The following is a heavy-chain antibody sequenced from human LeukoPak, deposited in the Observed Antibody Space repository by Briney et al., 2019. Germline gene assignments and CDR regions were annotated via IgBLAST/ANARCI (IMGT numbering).Heavy chain of an antibody. V-gene: IGHV1-18*01. Sequence: SSVKVSCKASGYTFSSYGISWVRQAPGQGLEWMAWISAYNGNTNSAQKFQDRVTATTDTSTSTAYIELRSLRPDDTGVYFCARDRYSFAIRGEDAFDVWGQGTVVSVSS. J-gene: IGHJ3*01. CDR2: ISAYNGNT. CDR1: GYTFSSYG. D-gene: IGHD3-16*01. CDR3: ARDRYSFAIRGEDAFDV.